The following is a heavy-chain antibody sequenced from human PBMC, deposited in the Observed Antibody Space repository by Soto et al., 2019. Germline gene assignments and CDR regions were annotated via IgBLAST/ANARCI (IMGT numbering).Heavy chain of an antibody. V-gene: IGHV4-34*01. CDR1: GGSFSGYY. J-gene: IGHJ4*02. D-gene: IGHD2-2*01. CDR2: INHSGST. Sequence: QVQLQQWGAGLLKPSETLSLTCAVYGGSFSGYYWSWIRQPPGKGLEWIGEINHSGSTNYNPSLKGRVTISVDTSKNQFSLKVSSVTAADTAVYYCARGSGIVVVPAARRFDYWGQGTLVTVSS. CDR3: ARGSGIVVVPAARRFDY.